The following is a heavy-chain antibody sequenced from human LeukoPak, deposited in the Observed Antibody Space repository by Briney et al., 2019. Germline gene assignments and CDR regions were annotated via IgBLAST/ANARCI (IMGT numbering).Heavy chain of an antibody. Sequence: PSETLSLTCAVYGGSFSGYYWSWIRQPPGKGLEWIGEINHSGSTNYNPSPKSRVTISVDTSKNQFSLKLSSVTAADTAVYYCARGRIVVVPAAMSFRRGWFDPWGQGTLVTVSS. D-gene: IGHD2-2*01. J-gene: IGHJ5*02. CDR1: GGSFSGYY. V-gene: IGHV4-34*01. CDR2: INHSGST. CDR3: ARGRIVVVPAAMSFRRGWFDP.